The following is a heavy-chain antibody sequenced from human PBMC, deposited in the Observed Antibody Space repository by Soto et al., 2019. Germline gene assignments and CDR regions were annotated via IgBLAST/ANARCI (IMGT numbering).Heavy chain of an antibody. Sequence: QVQLQESGPGLVKPSQTLSLTCTVSGGSISSGGYYWSWIRQHPGKGLEWIGYIYYSGSTYYNPSLKSRVTMSEDTSKNQSSLKLSSVTAADTAVYYCARVSTNGDYFDYWGQGTLVTVSS. CDR2: IYYSGST. D-gene: IGHD1-1*01. CDR1: GGSISSGGYY. CDR3: ARVSTNGDYFDY. V-gene: IGHV4-31*03. J-gene: IGHJ4*02.